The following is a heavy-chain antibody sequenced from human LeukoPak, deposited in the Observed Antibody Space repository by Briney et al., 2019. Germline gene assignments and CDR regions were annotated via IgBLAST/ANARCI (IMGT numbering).Heavy chain of an antibody. CDR3: ARVVTPRYCSSTSCYWKGWFDP. J-gene: IGHJ5*02. V-gene: IGHV1-69*13. CDR2: IIASFGKA. D-gene: IGHD2-2*01. Sequence: SVKVSCKASGYTFTSYGISWVRQAPGQGLGWMGGIIASFGKANYAQKFQGRVTISADESSGTAYMELSSPRSEDTAVYYCARVVTPRYCSSTSCYWKGWFDPWGQGTLVTVSS. CDR1: GYTFTSYG.